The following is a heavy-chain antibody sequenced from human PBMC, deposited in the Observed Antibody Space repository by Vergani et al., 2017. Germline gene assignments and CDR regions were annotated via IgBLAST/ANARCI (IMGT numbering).Heavy chain of an antibody. CDR1: GYAFTSHH. CDR2: INPSDGTT. CDR3: ALYGVKPNSNWFDP. D-gene: IGHD1-14*01. J-gene: IGHJ5*02. V-gene: IGHV1-46*01. Sequence: QVHLVQSGAEVKKPGASVKVSCKASGYAFTSHHLQWVRQAPGQGFEWMGIINPSDGTTSYAQRFQGRVTLTRDTSTSTVYMELRSLRSDDTAIHYCALYGVKPNSNWFDPWGQGTLVSVSS.